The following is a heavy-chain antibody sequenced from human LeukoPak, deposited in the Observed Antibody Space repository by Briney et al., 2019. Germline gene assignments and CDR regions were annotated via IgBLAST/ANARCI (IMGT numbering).Heavy chain of an antibody. Sequence: SETLSLTCTVPGGSISSYYWSWIRQPPGEGLEWIGHIYYSGGTNYNPSLKSRVTISVDTSKNQFSLKLSSVTAADTAVYHCARGYYSNYVDYWGQGTLVTVSS. D-gene: IGHD4-11*01. CDR1: GGSISSYY. J-gene: IGHJ4*02. V-gene: IGHV4-59*01. CDR3: ARGYYSNYVDY. CDR2: IYYSGGT.